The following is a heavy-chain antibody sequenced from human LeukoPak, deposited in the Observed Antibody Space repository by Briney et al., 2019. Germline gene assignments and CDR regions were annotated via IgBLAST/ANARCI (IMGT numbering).Heavy chain of an antibody. J-gene: IGHJ4*02. D-gene: IGHD7-27*01. CDR3: ARSPTGEFDY. CDR1: GGSFSGYY. CDR2: IYHSGST. V-gene: IGHV4-34*01. Sequence: SETLSLTCAVYGGSFSGYYWGWIRQPPGKGLEWIGSIYHSGSTYYNPSLKSRVTISVDTSKNQFSLKLSSVTAGDTAIYYCARSPTGEFDYWGQGTLVTVAS.